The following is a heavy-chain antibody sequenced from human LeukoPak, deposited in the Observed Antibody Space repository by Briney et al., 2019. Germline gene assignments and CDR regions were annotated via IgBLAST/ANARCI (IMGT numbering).Heavy chain of an antibody. Sequence: GGSLRLSCAASGFTFSSYAMSWVRQAPGKGLEWVSAIRGNGGSTYYADSVKGRFTISRDNSKNTVYLQMNSLRAEDTAVYYCARDMASDDSSGYYPNWFDPWGQGTLVTVSS. J-gene: IGHJ5*02. CDR2: IRGNGGST. V-gene: IGHV3-23*01. CDR3: ARDMASDDSSGYYPNWFDP. CDR1: GFTFSSYA. D-gene: IGHD3-22*01.